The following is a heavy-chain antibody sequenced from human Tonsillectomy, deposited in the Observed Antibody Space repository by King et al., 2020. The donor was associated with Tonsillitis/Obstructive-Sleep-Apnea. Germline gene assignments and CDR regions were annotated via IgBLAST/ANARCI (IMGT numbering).Heavy chain of an antibody. D-gene: IGHD6-19*01. CDR1: GFTVSSNY. CDR3: ARGADFDY. J-gene: IGHJ4*02. Sequence: VQLVESGGGLIQPGGSLRLSCAASGFTVSSNYMSWVRQAPGKGLEWVSVIYRGGSTYYAESVKGRLTISRENAKNTLYLQMNSLRAEDTAVYYCARGADFDYWGQGTLVTVSS. V-gene: IGHV3-53*01. CDR2: IYRGGST.